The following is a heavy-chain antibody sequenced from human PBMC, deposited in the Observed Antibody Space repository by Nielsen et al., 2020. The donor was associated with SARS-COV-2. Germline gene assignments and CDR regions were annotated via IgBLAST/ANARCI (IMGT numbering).Heavy chain of an antibody. V-gene: IGHV3-9*01. CDR2: ISWNSGSI. Sequence: SLKISCAASGFTFDDYAMHWVRQAPGKGLEWVSGISWNSGSIGYADSVKGRFTISRDNAKNSLYLQMNSLRAEDTALYHCAKDGHSSGWYGAPDYWGQGTLVTVSS. CDR1: GFTFDDYA. D-gene: IGHD6-19*01. J-gene: IGHJ4*02. CDR3: AKDGHSSGWYGAPDY.